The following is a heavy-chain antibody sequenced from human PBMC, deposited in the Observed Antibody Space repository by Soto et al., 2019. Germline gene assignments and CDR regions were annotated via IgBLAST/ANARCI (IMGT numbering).Heavy chain of an antibody. J-gene: IGHJ6*02. Sequence: SVKVSCKASGFTFTSSAVQWVRQARGQRLEWIGWIVVGSGNTNYAQKFQERVTITRDMSKSTAYMELSSLRSEDTAVYYCAADSYSSSSGGMDVWGQGTTVTVSS. CDR1: GFTFTSSA. CDR2: IVVGSGNT. CDR3: AADSYSSSSGGMDV. V-gene: IGHV1-58*01. D-gene: IGHD6-6*01.